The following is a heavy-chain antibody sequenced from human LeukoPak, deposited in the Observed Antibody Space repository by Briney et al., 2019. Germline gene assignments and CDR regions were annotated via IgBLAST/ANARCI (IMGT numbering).Heavy chain of an antibody. V-gene: IGHV4-38-2*02. CDR1: GYSISSGYY. CDR2: IYHSGST. D-gene: IGHD3-10*01. Sequence: SETLSLTCTVSGYSISSGYYWGWIRQPPGKGLEWIGNIYHSGSTNYNPSLKSRVTISVDTSKNQFSLKLSSVTAADTAVYYCARDRGGYYGSGSLDWFDPWGQGTLVTVSS. J-gene: IGHJ5*02. CDR3: ARDRGGYYGSGSLDWFDP.